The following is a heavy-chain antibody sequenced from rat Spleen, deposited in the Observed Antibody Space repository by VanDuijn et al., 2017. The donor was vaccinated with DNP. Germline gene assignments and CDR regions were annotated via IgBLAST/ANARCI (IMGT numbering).Heavy chain of an antibody. V-gene: IGHV5-46*01. D-gene: IGHD1-12*01. CDR3: TTLNYYASLSGYFDH. J-gene: IGHJ2*01. CDR2: ITTGGAIT. CDR1: GCTFSSFP. Sequence: EVQLVESGGGLLQPGGSMKLSCEASGCTFSSFPLAWVREAPTTVLEWVATITTGGAITYYRHSVRGRFTISIDNAKNPLYLQMDSLRSEDTATYYCTTLNYYASLSGYFDHWGQGVMVTVSS.